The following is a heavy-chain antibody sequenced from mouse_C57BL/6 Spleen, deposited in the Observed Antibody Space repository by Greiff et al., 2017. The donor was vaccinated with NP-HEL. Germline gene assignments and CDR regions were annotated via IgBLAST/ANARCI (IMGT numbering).Heavy chain of an antibody. D-gene: IGHD1-1*01. J-gene: IGHJ4*01. CDR1: GFTFSDYG. CDR3: ARPILRYFYAMDY. V-gene: IGHV5-17*01. Sequence: EVNVVESGGGLVKPGGSLKLSCAASGFTFSDYGMHWVRQAPEKGLEWVAYISSGSSTIYYADTVKGRFTISRDNAKNTLFLQMTSLRSEDTAMYYCARPILRYFYAMDYWGQGTSVTVSS. CDR2: ISSGSSTI.